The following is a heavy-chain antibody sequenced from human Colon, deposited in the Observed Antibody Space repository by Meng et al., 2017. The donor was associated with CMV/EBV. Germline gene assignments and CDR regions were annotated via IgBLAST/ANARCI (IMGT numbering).Heavy chain of an antibody. V-gene: IGHV3-53*05. D-gene: IGHD6-19*01. CDR3: AKDTDSSGWYVLFDL. CDR2: IYSGGST. Sequence: GGSLRLSCAASGFTVSSNYMSWVRQAPGKGLEWVSVIYSGGSTYYADSVKGRFTISRDNAKNSLYLQMDSLRAEDTALYYCAKDTDSSGWYVLFDLWGQGTLVTVSS. CDR1: GFTVSSNY. J-gene: IGHJ4*02.